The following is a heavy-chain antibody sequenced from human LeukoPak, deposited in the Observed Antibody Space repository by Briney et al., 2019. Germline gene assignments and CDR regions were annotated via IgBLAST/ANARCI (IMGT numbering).Heavy chain of an antibody. V-gene: IGHV3-30*01. D-gene: IGHD2-2*01. CDR3: ARDNFFGIVVVPAAIGGRGWFDP. CDR1: GFTFSSYA. J-gene: IGHJ5*02. Sequence: GSLRISCAASGFTFSSYAMHWVRQAPGKGLEWVAVISYDGSNKYYADSVKGRFTISRDNSKNTLYLQMNSLRAEDTAVYYCARDNFFGIVVVPAAIGGRGWFDPWGQGTLVTVSS. CDR2: ISYDGSNK.